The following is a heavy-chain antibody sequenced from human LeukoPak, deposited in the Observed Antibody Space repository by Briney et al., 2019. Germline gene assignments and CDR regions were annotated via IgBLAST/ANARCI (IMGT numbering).Heavy chain of an antibody. CDR3: ARGLMREYKSGWYMHHFDH. D-gene: IGHD6-19*01. Sequence: GASVKVSCKVSGYTLTELSMHWVRQAPGKGLEWMGWISAHNGNTKYAQKFQGRVTMTTDTTTSTAYMELRTLTSDDTAMYYCARGLMREYKSGWYMHHFDHWGQGTLVIVSS. CDR2: ISAHNGNT. CDR1: GYTLTELS. J-gene: IGHJ4*02. V-gene: IGHV1-18*01.